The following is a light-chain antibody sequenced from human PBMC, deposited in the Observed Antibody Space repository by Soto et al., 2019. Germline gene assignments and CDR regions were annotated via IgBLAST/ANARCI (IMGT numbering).Light chain of an antibody. Sequence: TLLTQSPGTLPLSPGERATLSCGASQSVTNSYLAWFQQKPGHAPSLLIFGALSRATGIPDRLSGSGSGTDFTLTISRLEPEDFAVYYCQQYGSSITFGQGTRLEIK. CDR2: GAL. V-gene: IGKV3-20*01. J-gene: IGKJ5*01. CDR3: QQYGSSIT. CDR1: QSVTNSY.